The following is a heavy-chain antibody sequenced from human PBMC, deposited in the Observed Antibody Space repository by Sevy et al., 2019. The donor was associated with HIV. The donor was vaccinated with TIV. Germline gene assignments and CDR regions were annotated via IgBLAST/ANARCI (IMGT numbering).Heavy chain of an antibody. V-gene: IGHV3-30-3*01. CDR3: ASSYGSGNSDYYGMDV. D-gene: IGHD3-10*01. CDR1: GFTFSSYA. J-gene: IGHJ6*02. Sequence: GGSLRLSCAASGFTFSSYAMHWVRQAPGKGLEWVAVISYDGSNKYYADSVKGRFTISRDNSKNTLYLQMNSLRAEDTAVYYCASSYGSGNSDYYGMDVWGQWTTVTVSS. CDR2: ISYDGSNK.